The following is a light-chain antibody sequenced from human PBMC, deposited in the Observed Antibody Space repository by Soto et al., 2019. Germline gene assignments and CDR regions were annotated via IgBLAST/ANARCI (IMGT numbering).Light chain of an antibody. J-gene: IGKJ2*01. CDR1: QTVSGNY. V-gene: IGKV3-20*01. CDR2: GSS. CDR3: HQYGSSPPYT. Sequence: EIVLTQSPGILYLSAGERATLSCRASQTVSGNYLAWYQQKPGQSPRLLIYGSSDMATGIPDRFSGSGSGTDFTLTINRVEPEDFAVYYCHQYGSSPPYTFGQGTTLEI.